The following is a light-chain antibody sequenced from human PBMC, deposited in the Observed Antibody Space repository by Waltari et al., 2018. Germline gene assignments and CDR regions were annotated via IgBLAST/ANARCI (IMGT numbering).Light chain of an antibody. CDR2: EVS. V-gene: IGLV2-14*01. J-gene: IGLJ2*01. CDR3: SSYTGKTTLVT. CDR1: SSDIGAYKS. Sequence: QSALTQPASVSGSPGQSITISCSGTSSDIGAYKSVSWYQQHPGKAPKPVISEVSNRPSGVSDRFTGSKSGNTASLTISGLQTSDEALYYCSSYTGKTTLVTFGGGTKVTVL.